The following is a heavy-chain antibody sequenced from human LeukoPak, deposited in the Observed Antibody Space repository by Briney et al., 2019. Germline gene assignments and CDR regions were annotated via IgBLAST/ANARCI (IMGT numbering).Heavy chain of an antibody. D-gene: IGHD3/OR15-3a*01. J-gene: IGHJ3*01. Sequence: GGSLRLSCAASGFTFSSYGMHWVRQAPGKGLEWVAVIWYDGSNKYYADSVKGRFTISRDNAQNSLYLQMNSLRVEDTATYYCARDYRLSIFGLPNSKNAFDFWGQGAMVTVSS. CDR2: IWYDGSNK. V-gene: IGHV3-33*01. CDR3: ARDYRLSIFGLPNSKNAFDF. CDR1: GFTFSSYG.